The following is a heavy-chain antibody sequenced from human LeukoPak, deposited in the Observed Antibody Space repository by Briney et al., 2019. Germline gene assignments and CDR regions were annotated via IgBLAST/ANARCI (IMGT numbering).Heavy chain of an antibody. CDR3: ASEISRFGI. CDR1: GFTVSSSNY. D-gene: IGHD3-16*01. Sequence: QAGGSLRLSCAASGFTVSSSNYMNWVRQAPGKGLEWVSGIYTGGTTYYTDSVKGRFTISRDNPNNTLYLQMHSLRAEDTAVYYCASEISRFGIWGQGTLVTVSS. J-gene: IGHJ4*02. V-gene: IGHV3-66*01. CDR2: IYTGGTT.